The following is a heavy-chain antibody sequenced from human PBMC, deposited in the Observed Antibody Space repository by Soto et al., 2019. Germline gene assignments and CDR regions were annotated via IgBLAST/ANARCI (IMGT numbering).Heavy chain of an antibody. Sequence: GESLKISCQGSGYSFTSYWISWVRQMPGKGLEWMGRIDPSDSYTNYSPSFQGHVTISADKSISTAYLQWSSLKASDTAMYYCARHQYYYGSGSYYEDYWGQGTLVTVSS. J-gene: IGHJ4*02. CDR2: IDPSDSYT. CDR1: GYSFTSYW. V-gene: IGHV5-10-1*01. D-gene: IGHD3-10*01. CDR3: ARHQYYYGSGSYYEDY.